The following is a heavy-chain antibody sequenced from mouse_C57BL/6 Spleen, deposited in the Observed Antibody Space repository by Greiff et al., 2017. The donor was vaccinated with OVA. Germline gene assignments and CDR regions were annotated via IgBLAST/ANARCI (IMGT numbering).Heavy chain of an antibody. Sequence: VQLQQPGAELVKPGASVKLSCKASGYTFTSYWMHWVKQRPGRGLEWIGRIAPNSGGTKYNEKFKSKATLTVDKPSSTAYMQLSSLTSEDSAVYYCARIDQAPGTCFDYWGQGTTLTVSS. V-gene: IGHV1-72*01. CDR3: ARIDQAPGTCFDY. D-gene: IGHD4-1*01. CDR1: GYTFTSYW. J-gene: IGHJ2*01. CDR2: IAPNSGGT.